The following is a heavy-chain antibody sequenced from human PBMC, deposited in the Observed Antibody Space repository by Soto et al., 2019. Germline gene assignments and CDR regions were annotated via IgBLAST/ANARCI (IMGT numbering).Heavy chain of an antibody. CDR2: INPSGGST. J-gene: IGHJ4*02. V-gene: IGHV1-46*01. CDR1: GYTFTSYY. Sequence: QVQLVQSGAEVKKPGASVKVSCKASGYTFTSYYMHWVRQAPGQGLEWMGIINPSGGSTSYAQKFQGRVTMTRDTSAITVYMELSSLRSEDTAVYYCAAIAARRAAAGNGYWGQGTLVTVSS. D-gene: IGHD6-13*01. CDR3: AAIAARRAAAGNGY.